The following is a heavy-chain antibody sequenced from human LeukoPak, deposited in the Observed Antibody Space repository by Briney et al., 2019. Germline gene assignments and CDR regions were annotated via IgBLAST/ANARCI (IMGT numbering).Heavy chain of an antibody. D-gene: IGHD2-2*01. CDR1: GGSISSGGYY. CDR3: ARRGYCSSTSCYEGDWFDP. V-gene: IGHV4-31*11. Sequence: PSETLSLTCAVSGGSISSGGYYWSWIRQHPGKGLEWIGYIYYSGSTYYNPSLKSRVTISVDTSKNQYSLKLSSVTAADTAVYYCARRGYCSSTSCYEGDWFDPWGQGALVTVSS. J-gene: IGHJ5*02. CDR2: IYYSGST.